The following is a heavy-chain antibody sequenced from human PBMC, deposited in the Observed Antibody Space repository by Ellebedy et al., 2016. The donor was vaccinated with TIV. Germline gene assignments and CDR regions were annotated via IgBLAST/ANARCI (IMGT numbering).Heavy chain of an antibody. Sequence: PGGSLRLSCSASGFTFRDFPMHWVRQAPEKGLQSVSAISYNGGSTFYADSLRYRFTISRDNSKNTLFLQIDSLSPEETALYYCVRGGPDVLPRRTASYFDLWGRGTPVTVSS. D-gene: IGHD5-12*01. CDR2: ISYNGGST. CDR1: GFTFRDFP. V-gene: IGHV3-64*02. CDR3: VRGGPDVLPRRTASYFDL. J-gene: IGHJ2*01.